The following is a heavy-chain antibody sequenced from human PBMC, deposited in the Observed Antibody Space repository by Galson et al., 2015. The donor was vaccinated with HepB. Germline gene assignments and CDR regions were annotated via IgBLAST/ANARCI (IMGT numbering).Heavy chain of an antibody. CDR2: ISSSSSYI. V-gene: IGHV3-21*01. Sequence: SLRLSCAASGFTFSSYSMNWVRQAPGKGLEWVSSISSSSSYIYYADSVKGRFTISRDNAKNSLYLQMNSLRAEDTAVYYCASWGNIAVAGTPDYWGQGTLVTVSS. CDR3: ASWGNIAVAGTPDY. J-gene: IGHJ4*02. CDR1: GFTFSSYS. D-gene: IGHD6-19*01.